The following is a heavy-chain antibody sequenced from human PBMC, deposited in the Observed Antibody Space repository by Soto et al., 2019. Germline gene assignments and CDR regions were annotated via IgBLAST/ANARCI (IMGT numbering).Heavy chain of an antibody. Sequence: GGSLRLSCAASGFTFSNYWMTWVRQAPGKGLEWVAVISYDGSNKYYADSVKGRFTISRDNSKNTLYLQMNSLRAEDTAVYYCARDGYYYDSSGYSHYFAYWGRGTLVTVSS. J-gene: IGHJ4*02. CDR2: ISYDGSNK. V-gene: IGHV3-30-3*01. CDR3: ARDGYYYDSSGYSHYFAY. D-gene: IGHD3-22*01. CDR1: GFTFSNYW.